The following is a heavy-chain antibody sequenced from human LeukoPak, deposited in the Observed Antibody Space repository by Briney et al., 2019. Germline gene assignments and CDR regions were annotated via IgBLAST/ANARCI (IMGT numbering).Heavy chain of an antibody. J-gene: IGHJ6*03. CDR3: ASGSGSYRTPYYYMDV. V-gene: IGHV3-53*01. D-gene: IGHD3-10*01. CDR1: GFTVSSNY. Sequence: GGSLRLSCAASGFTVSSNYMIWLRQAPGKGLQWVSVIYSGGSTYYADSVKGRFTISRDNSKNTLYLQMNSLRAEDTAVYYCASGSGSYRTPYYYMDVWGTGTTVTVSS. CDR2: IYSGGST.